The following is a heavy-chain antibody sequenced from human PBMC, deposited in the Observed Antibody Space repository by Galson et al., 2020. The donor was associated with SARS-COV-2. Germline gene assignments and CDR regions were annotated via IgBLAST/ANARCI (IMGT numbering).Heavy chain of an antibody. CDR3: ARVSYCSGGICYSDYFDY. Sequence: SETLSLTCTFSGGSISSYYWSWIRQPPGKGLEWIGYIYYSGSTIYNPSLKSRVTISVDTSKNQFSLKLNSLTAADTAVYYCARVSYCSGGICYSDYFDYWGKGTLVSVSS. CDR1: GGSISSYY. D-gene: IGHD2-15*01. CDR2: IYYSGST. V-gene: IGHV4-59*08. J-gene: IGHJ4*02.